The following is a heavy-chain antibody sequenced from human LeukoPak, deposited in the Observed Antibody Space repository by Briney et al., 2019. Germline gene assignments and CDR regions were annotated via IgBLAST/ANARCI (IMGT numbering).Heavy chain of an antibody. D-gene: IGHD3-10*01. CDR2: ISYDGSNK. CDR3: AKDYLYYYGSGSYYKAPDY. Sequence: GGSLRLSCAASGFTFSSYGMHWVRHAPAKGLEWVAVISYDGSNKYYADSVKGRFTISRDNSKNTLYLQMNSLRAEDTAVYSCAKDYLYYYGSGSYYKAPDYWGQGTLVTVSS. CDR1: GFTFSSYG. J-gene: IGHJ4*02. V-gene: IGHV3-30*18.